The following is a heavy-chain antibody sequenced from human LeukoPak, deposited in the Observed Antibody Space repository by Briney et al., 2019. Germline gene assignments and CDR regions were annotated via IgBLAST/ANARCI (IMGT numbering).Heavy chain of an antibody. D-gene: IGHD4-23*01. V-gene: IGHV4-34*01. CDR3: ARGRARKGGNAQYYYYYYYMDV. CDR1: GGSFSGYY. J-gene: IGHJ6*03. CDR2: INHSGST. Sequence: SETLSLSCAVYGGSFSGYYWSWIRQPPGKGLEWIGEINHSGSTNYNPSLKSRVTISVDTSKNQFSLKLSSVTAADTAVYYCARGRARKGGNAQYYYYYYYMDVWGKGTTVTVSS.